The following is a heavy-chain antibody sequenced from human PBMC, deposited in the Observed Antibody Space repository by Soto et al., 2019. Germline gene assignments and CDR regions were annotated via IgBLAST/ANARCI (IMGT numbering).Heavy chain of an antibody. CDR3: ARDSRAIAAAGVNWFDP. CDR2: TWYDGSDK. J-gene: IGHJ5*02. Sequence: GGSLRLSCAASGFTFSSHGLHWVRQAPGKGLEWVAVTWYDGSDKYYADSVKGRFTISRDNSKNTLYLQMNSLRAEDTAVYYCARDSRAIAAAGVNWFDPWGQGTLVTVSS. V-gene: IGHV3-33*01. CDR1: GFTFSSHG. D-gene: IGHD6-13*01.